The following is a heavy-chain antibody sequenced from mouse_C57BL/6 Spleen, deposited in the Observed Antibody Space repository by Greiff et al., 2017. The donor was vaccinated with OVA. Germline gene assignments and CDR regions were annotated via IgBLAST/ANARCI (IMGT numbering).Heavy chain of an antibody. V-gene: IGHV1-26*01. CDR1: GYTFTDYY. D-gene: IGHD2-1*01. CDR3: ARHDYGNPRYFDV. Sequence: EVQLQQSGPELVKPGASVKISCKASGYTFTDYYMNWVKQSHGKSLEWIGDINPNNGGTSYNQKFKGKATLTVDKSSSTAYMELRSLTSEDSAVYYCARHDYGNPRYFDVWGTGTTVTVSS. J-gene: IGHJ1*03. CDR2: INPNNGGT.